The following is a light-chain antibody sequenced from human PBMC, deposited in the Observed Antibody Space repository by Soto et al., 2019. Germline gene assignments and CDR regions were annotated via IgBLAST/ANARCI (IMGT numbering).Light chain of an antibody. J-gene: IGKJ1*01. CDR1: QSISSW. CDR3: QQYKSDSRT. Sequence: DIQMTQSTTTLSASLGDRVTITCRASQSISSWLAWYQQKPGKAPKLLIYDASSLESGVPSRFSGSGSGTEFTLTISSLQPDDFATYYCQQYKSDSRTFGQGTKG. CDR2: DAS. V-gene: IGKV1-5*01.